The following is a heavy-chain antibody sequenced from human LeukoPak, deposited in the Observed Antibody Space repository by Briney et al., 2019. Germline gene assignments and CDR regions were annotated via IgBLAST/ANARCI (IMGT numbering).Heavy chain of an antibody. J-gene: IGHJ4*02. CDR1: GGSISSGDYY. V-gene: IGHV4-30-4*01. CDR2: INHSGST. D-gene: IGHD6-19*01. Sequence: SQTLSLTCTVSGGSISSGDYYWSWIRQPPGKGLEWIGEINHSGSTNYNPSLKSRVTISVDTSKNQFSLKLSSVTAADTAVYYCASGTGLEYWGQGTLVTVSS. CDR3: ASGTGLEY.